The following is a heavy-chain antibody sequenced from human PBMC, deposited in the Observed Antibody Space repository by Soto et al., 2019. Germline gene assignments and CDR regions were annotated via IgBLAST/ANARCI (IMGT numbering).Heavy chain of an antibody. Sequence: EVQLLESGGDLIQPGWSLRLSCAASGFTFNNYAMSWVRQAPGKGLEWVSSIGNSGGSTYYADSVKGRFTISRDNSKNTLYLQMNSLRVEDTALYYCAKSVAKTMTTLSTRYYDSWGQGPWSPSPQ. CDR1: GFTFNNYA. D-gene: IGHD4-17*01. V-gene: IGHV3-23*01. CDR3: AKSVAKTMTTLSTRYYDS. J-gene: IGHJ4*02. CDR2: IGNSGGST.